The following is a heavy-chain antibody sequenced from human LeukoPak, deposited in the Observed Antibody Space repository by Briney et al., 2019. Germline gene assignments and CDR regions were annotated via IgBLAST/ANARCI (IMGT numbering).Heavy chain of an antibody. Sequence: SVKVSCKASGGTFSSYAISWVRQAPGQGLEWMGGIIPIFGTANYAQKFQGRVTITADESTSTAYMELCSLRSEDTAVYYCAREDTAMGVEFGYWGQGTLVTVSS. V-gene: IGHV1-69*13. CDR1: GGTFSSYA. D-gene: IGHD5-18*01. CDR3: AREDTAMGVEFGY. J-gene: IGHJ4*02. CDR2: IIPIFGTA.